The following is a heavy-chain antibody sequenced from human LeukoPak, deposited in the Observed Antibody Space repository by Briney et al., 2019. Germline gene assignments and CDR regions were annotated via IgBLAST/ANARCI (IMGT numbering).Heavy chain of an antibody. Sequence: SETLSLTCGVTGGSFSTHFWAWIRQSPARGLEWSGEINQSGDTDYNPSLKRRVKISIDVSRSQFSLTLTSVTAADTAMYYCARVMGIAVVAGATEYNYFDSWGQGALVTVSS. CDR3: ARVMGIAVVAGATEYNYFDS. D-gene: IGHD2-2*03. CDR2: INQSGDT. CDR1: GGSFSTHF. V-gene: IGHV4-34*01. J-gene: IGHJ4*02.